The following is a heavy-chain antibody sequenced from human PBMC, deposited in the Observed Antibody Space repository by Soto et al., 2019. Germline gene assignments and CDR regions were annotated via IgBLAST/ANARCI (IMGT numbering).Heavy chain of an antibody. Sequence: ASVKVSCKASGYPFTSYGISWGRQAPGQGLEWMGWISAYNGNTNYAQKLQGRVTMTTDTYTSTAYMELRSLRSDDTAVYYCARVVNCSCGSCYIYYYYYGMDGWGQGTTVTVSS. CDR2: ISAYNGNT. CDR1: GYPFTSYG. D-gene: IGHD2-15*01. CDR3: ARVVNCSCGSCYIYYYYYGMDG. J-gene: IGHJ6*02. V-gene: IGHV1-18*01.